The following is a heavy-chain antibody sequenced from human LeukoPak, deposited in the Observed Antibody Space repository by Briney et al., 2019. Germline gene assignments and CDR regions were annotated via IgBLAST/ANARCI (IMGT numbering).Heavy chain of an antibody. Sequence: GGSLRLSCAASGFSFGYYSMNWVRQAPGKGLEWVASISSSSTYIHYADSVKGRFTISRDNSKNKNSLYLQMSSLRVEDTAVYYCARGPSVVAVGPPDYWGQGTLVTVSS. CDR2: ISSSSTYI. CDR1: GFSFGYYS. D-gene: IGHD2-2*01. V-gene: IGHV3-21*01. J-gene: IGHJ4*02. CDR3: ARGPSVVAVGPPDY.